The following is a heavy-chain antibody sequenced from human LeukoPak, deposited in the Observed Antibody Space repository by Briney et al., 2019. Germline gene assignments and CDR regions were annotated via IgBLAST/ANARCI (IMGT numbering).Heavy chain of an antibody. CDR3: ASFTFGGVIAPDY. Sequence: ASVKVSCKASGGTFTNYAISWVRQAPGQGLEWMGWISAYNGNTNYAQKLQGRVTMTTDTSTSTAYMELRSLRSDDTAVYYCASFTFGGVIAPDYWGQGTLVTVSS. D-gene: IGHD3-16*02. V-gene: IGHV1-18*01. CDR2: ISAYNGNT. J-gene: IGHJ4*02. CDR1: GGTFTNYA.